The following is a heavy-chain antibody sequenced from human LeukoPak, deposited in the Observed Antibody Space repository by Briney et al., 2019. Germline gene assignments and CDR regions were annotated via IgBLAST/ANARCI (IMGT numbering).Heavy chain of an antibody. CDR3: ARETVAGRIDY. J-gene: IGHJ4*02. Sequence: ASVKVSCKASGGTFSSYAISWVRQAPGQGLEWMGGIIPIFGTANYAQKIQGRVTITADESTSTAYMELSSLRSEDTAVYYCARETVAGRIDYWGQGTLVTVSS. CDR1: GGTFSSYA. V-gene: IGHV1-69*13. CDR2: IIPIFGTA. D-gene: IGHD6-19*01.